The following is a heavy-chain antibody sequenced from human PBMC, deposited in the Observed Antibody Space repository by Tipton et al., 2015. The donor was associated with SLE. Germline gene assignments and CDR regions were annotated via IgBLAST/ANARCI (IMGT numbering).Heavy chain of an antibody. D-gene: IGHD3-16*02. CDR1: GFTLNNDW. J-gene: IGHJ4*02. Sequence: SLRLSCAASGFTLNNDWMHWVRQAPGKGLVWVSRINPDGRTITYADPVKGRFTISRDSSENTLYLQLNSLRPEDTAVYYCATYDYIWGSYRHPDYWGQGTLVTVSS. CDR3: ATYDYIWGSYRHPDY. V-gene: IGHV3-74*01. CDR2: INPDGRTI.